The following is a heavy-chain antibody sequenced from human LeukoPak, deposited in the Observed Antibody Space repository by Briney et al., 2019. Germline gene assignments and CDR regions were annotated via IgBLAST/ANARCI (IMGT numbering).Heavy chain of an antibody. CDR3: ARDSGTVTTGGGDY. D-gene: IGHD4-17*01. J-gene: IGHJ4*02. V-gene: IGHV3-30-3*01. CDR2: ISYDGSNK. CDR1: GFTFSSYA. Sequence: GRSLRPSCAASGFTFSSYAMHWVRQAPGKGLEWVAVISYDGSNKYYADSVKGRFTISRDDSKNTLYLQMNSLRAEDTAVYYCARDSGTVTTGGGDYWGQGTLVTVSS.